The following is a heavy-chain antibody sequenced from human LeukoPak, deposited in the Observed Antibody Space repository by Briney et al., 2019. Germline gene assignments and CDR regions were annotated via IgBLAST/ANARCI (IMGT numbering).Heavy chain of an antibody. D-gene: IGHD4-11*01. Sequence: ASVKVSCKAYGYSFTTYGINWVRQAPGQGLEWLGWIAPKNGNTNYLQKFQARLTLTADTSTSTVYIELRSLTFDDSAMYYCARDASAYNWGQGTLVTVS. CDR1: GYSFTTYG. CDR2: IAPKNGNT. CDR3: ARDASAYN. V-gene: IGHV1-18*01. J-gene: IGHJ4*02.